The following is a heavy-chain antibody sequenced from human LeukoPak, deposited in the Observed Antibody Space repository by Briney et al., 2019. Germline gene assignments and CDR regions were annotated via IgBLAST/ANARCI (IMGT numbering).Heavy chain of an antibody. J-gene: IGHJ6*03. V-gene: IGHV1-69*05. CDR2: IIPIFGTA. CDR3: ARDGALSTERAMDV. D-gene: IGHD3-10*01. Sequence: ASVKVSCKASGGTFSSYAISWVRQAPGQGLEWMGGIIPIFGTANYAQKFQGRVTITTDESTSTAYMELRSLRSDDTAVYYCARDGALSTERAMDVWGKGTTVTVSS. CDR1: GGTFSSYA.